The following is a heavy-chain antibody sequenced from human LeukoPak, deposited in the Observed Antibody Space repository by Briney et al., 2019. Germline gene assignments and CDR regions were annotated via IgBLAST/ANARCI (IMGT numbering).Heavy chain of an antibody. J-gene: IGHJ4*02. CDR1: GYTFNSHG. CDR3: ARTAGATVANFDY. V-gene: IGHV1-18*04. Sequence: ASVKVSCKASGYTFNSHGISWVRQAPGQGLEWMGWISAYNGDTNYAQKFQGRVTMTRDTSTSTVYMELSSLRSEDTAVYYCARTAGATVANFDYWGQGTLVTVSS. CDR2: ISAYNGDT. D-gene: IGHD4-11*01.